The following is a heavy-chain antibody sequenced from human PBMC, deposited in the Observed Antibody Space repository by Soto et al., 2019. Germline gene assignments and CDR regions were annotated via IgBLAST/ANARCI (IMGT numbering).Heavy chain of an antibody. CDR2: IYYSGST. CDR1: GSSISSYY. D-gene: IGHD3-16*01. V-gene: IGHV4-59*08. Sequence: PSETLSLTCTVSGSSISSYYWSWIRQPPGKGMEWIGYIYYSGSTYYNPSLKSRVTISVDTSKNQFSMKLSSVTAADTAVYYCAREYYDYVWGRSNLFDPWGQGTLVTVSS. J-gene: IGHJ5*02. CDR3: AREYYDYVWGRSNLFDP.